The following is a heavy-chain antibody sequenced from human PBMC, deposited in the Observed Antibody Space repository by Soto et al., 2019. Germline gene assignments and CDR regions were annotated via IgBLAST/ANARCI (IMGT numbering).Heavy chain of an antibody. CDR1: GFTFSTYA. J-gene: IGHJ2*01. V-gene: IGHV3-23*01. Sequence: EVQLLESGGGLVQPGGSLRLSCAASGFTFSTYAMSWVRQAPGKGLEWVSGISSSGGTTYNADSVKGRFTISRDNSKNTLYLQMNSLGAEDTAVYYCSAHSSCYSHWYFDLWGRGTLVTVSS. D-gene: IGHD3-22*01. CDR3: SAHSSCYSHWYFDL. CDR2: ISSSGGTT.